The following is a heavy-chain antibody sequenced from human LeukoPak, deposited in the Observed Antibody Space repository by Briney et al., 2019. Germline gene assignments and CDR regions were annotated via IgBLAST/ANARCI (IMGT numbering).Heavy chain of an antibody. Sequence: SETLSLTCTVSGGSISISNYYWGWIRQPPGRGLEWIGSITYSGTYYNPSLKSRLTISVDTSKNHFSLNLRSVTAADTAVYYCARRTSNPVGAIDYWGQGTLVTVSS. D-gene: IGHD1-26*01. CDR2: ITYSGT. J-gene: IGHJ4*02. CDR1: GGSISISNYY. CDR3: ARRTSNPVGAIDY. V-gene: IGHV4-39*01.